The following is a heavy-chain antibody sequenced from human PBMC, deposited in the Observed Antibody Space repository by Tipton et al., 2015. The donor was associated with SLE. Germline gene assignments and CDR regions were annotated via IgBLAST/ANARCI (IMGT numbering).Heavy chain of an antibody. CDR2: THYTGDT. D-gene: IGHD3-3*01. Sequence: TLSLTCTVSGDSIISNVYYWGWIRQSPGKGLQWIATTHYTGDTDYNPSLKSRVTMSGDTSKNQFFLNLDSVTAADTAVYYCVREHHPRITVFGADCWGQGTLVTVPS. V-gene: IGHV4-39*07. CDR3: VREHHPRITVFGADC. CDR1: GDSIISNVYY. J-gene: IGHJ4*02.